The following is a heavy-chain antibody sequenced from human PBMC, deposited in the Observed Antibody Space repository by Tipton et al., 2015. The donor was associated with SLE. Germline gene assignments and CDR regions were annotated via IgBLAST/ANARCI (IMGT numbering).Heavy chain of an antibody. CDR1: GGSVSSGDHY. Sequence: TLSLTCTVSGGSVSSGDHYWSWIRQPPGKGLEWIGYIYHSGNTYYNPSLWSRVKMSVDTSKNQFSLDLTSVTAADTAVYYCARGREYNYGWGNYWGQGTLVTVSS. D-gene: IGHD5-18*01. J-gene: IGHJ4*02. CDR2: IYHSGNT. CDR3: ARGREYNYGWGNY. V-gene: IGHV4-30-4*01.